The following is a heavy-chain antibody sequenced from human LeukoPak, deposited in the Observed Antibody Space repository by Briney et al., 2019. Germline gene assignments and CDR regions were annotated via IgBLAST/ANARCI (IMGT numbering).Heavy chain of an antibody. J-gene: IGHJ5*02. Sequence: ASVKVSCKVSGYTLTELSMHWVRQAPGKGLEWMGGFDPEDGETIYAQKFQGRVTMTEDTSTDTAYMELSSLRSEDTAVYYCATVSQIGELSWFDPWDQGTLVTVSS. CDR2: FDPEDGET. D-gene: IGHD3-10*01. CDR1: GYTLTELS. V-gene: IGHV1-24*01. CDR3: ATVSQIGELSWFDP.